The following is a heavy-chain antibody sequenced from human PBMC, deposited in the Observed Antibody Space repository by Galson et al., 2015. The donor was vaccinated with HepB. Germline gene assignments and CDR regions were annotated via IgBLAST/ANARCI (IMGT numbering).Heavy chain of an antibody. D-gene: IGHD5-12*01. CDR1: GFTFSPYT. CDR2: ILSGGNT. J-gene: IGHJ4*02. CDR3: ARRVSGNFDF. Sequence: SLRLSCAASGFTFSPYTMTWVRQAPGKGLEWVSAILSGGNTSYADPVKGRFTISRDNSKNTLELQMNSLRAEDTAVYFCARRVSGNFDFWGRGTLVTVSS. V-gene: IGHV3-23*01.